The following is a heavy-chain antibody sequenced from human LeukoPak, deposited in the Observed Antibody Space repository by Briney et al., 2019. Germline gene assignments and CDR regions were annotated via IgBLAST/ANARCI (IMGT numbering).Heavy chain of an antibody. D-gene: IGHD1-26*01. CDR2: INPNHGDT. Sequence: ASVKVSCKASGYTFTGYYMHWVRQAPGQGLEWMGWINPNHGDTNYAQKFQDRVSMTRDTSISTAYMHLSRLRSADTAVYYCARAVGATESYYYYMDVWGKGTTVTVSS. CDR3: ARAVGATESYYYYMDV. J-gene: IGHJ6*03. V-gene: IGHV1-2*02. CDR1: GYTFTGYY.